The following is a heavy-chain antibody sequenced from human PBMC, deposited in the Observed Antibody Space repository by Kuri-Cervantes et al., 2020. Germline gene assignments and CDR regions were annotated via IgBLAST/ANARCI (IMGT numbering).Heavy chain of an antibody. V-gene: IGHV3-33*06. Sequence: LSLTCAASGFTFSSYGMHWVRQAPGKGLEWVAVIWYDGSNKYYADSVKGRFTISRDNSKNTLYLQMNSLRAEDTAVYYCAKDLYGSGWYNYFDPWGQGTLVTVSS. J-gene: IGHJ5*02. D-gene: IGHD6-19*01. CDR2: IWYDGSNK. CDR3: AKDLYGSGWYNYFDP. CDR1: GFTFSSYG.